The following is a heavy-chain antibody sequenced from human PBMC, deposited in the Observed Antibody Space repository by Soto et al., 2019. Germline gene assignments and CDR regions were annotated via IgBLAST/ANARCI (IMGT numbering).Heavy chain of an antibody. D-gene: IGHD7-27*01. CDR1: GGSISTVGHY. CDR2: IYHTGST. CDR3: ARETGTLRSRNCDY. V-gene: IGHV4-31*03. Sequence: SETLSLTCSVSGGSISTVGHYWTWIRQPPGKGLEWIGSIYHTGSTYYSKSLRSRLTMSVDMSKSQFSLRLSSVTAADTAVYYCARETGTLRSRNCDYWGQGSLVTVSS. J-gene: IGHJ4*02.